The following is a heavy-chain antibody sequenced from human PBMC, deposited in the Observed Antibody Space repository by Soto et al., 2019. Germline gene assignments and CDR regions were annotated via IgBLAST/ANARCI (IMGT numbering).Heavy chain of an antibody. Sequence: QVHLVESGGDVVQPGRSLRLSCAASGFTFTSHAMHWVRQTPGEGLEWVAIISDYGTRKFYADSVQGRFSISRDNARNTLYLQMNSLPIEDTGIFYCARDIGVGGTSGIPDYWGQGTLVTVSS. D-gene: IGHD1-1*01. CDR3: ARDIGVGGTSGIPDY. CDR1: GFTFTSHA. V-gene: IGHV3-30-3*01. CDR2: ISDYGTRK. J-gene: IGHJ4*02.